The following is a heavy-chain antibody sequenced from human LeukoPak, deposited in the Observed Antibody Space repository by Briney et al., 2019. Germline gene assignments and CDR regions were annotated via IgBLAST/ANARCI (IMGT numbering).Heavy chain of an antibody. V-gene: IGHV4-39*07. CDR2: IYYSGST. D-gene: IGHD4-11*01. CDR3: ASYSKKYFDY. Sequence: PSETLSLTCTVSGGSISSSSYYWGWIRQPPGKGLEWIGSIYYSGSTYYNPSLKSRVTISVDTSKNQFSLKLSSVTAADTAVYYCASYSKKYFDYWGQGTLVTVSS. CDR1: GGSISSSSYY. J-gene: IGHJ4*02.